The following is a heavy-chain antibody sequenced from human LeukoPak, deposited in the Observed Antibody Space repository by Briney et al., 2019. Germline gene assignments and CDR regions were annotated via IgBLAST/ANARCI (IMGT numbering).Heavy chain of an antibody. D-gene: IGHD5-24*01. CDR1: GFSFSSYW. CDR3: ARVRRWLHSGMDV. V-gene: IGHV3-11*01. Sequence: GGSLRLSCAASGFSFSSYWMVWVRQAPGKGPVWVSYISSSGSTIYYADSVKGRFTISRDNAKNSLYLQMNSLRAEDTAVYYCARVRRWLHSGMDVWGQGTTVTVSS. J-gene: IGHJ6*02. CDR2: ISSSGSTI.